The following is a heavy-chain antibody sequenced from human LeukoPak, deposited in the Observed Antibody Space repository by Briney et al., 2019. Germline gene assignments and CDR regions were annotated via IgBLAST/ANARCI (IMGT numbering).Heavy chain of an antibody. V-gene: IGHV3-73*01. D-gene: IGHD4-23*01. CDR1: GYTFSGSA. CDR3: TPPSYGGNSGY. CDR2: IRSKANSYAT. J-gene: IGHJ4*02. Sequence: GGSLRLSCAASGYTFSGSAMHWARQASGKGLEWVGRIRSKANSYATAYAASMKGRFTISRDDSKNTAYLQMNSLKTEDTAVYYCTPPSYGGNSGYWGQGTLVTVSS.